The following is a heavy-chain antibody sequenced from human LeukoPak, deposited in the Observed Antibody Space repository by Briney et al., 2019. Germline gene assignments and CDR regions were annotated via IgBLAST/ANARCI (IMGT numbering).Heavy chain of an antibody. CDR2: MSYDGSNK. CDR3: ARGVFMVRGVIGDAFDI. CDR1: GFTFSTYG. Sequence: GGSLRLSCAASGFTFSTYGMHWVRQAPGKGLGGVAVMSYDGSNKYYADSVKGRFTISRDNSKNTLYLQMNSLRAEDTAVYFCARGVFMVRGVIGDAFDIWGQGTMVTVSS. D-gene: IGHD3-10*01. V-gene: IGHV3-30*03. J-gene: IGHJ3*02.